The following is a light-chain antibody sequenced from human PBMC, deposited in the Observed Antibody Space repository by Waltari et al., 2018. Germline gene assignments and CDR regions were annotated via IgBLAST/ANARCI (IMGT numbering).Light chain of an antibody. CDR1: SIGSRS. Sequence: SYALTQPPSVSVAPGKTARITCGGNSIGSRSVHWYQQKPGQAPVLVIHYDNDRPSGIPGRFSGSKSGNTSTLTISRVEAGDEADYYCQVWDSGDDHVVFGGGTKLTVL. CDR3: QVWDSGDDHVV. CDR2: YDN. V-gene: IGLV3-21*04. J-gene: IGLJ2*01.